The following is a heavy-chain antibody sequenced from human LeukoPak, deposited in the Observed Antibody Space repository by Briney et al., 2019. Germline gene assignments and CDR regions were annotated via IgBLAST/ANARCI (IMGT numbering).Heavy chain of an antibody. CDR3: ARRASSGWFSTAFDI. J-gene: IGHJ3*02. V-gene: IGHV4-34*01. CDR2: INHSGST. CDR1: GGSFSGYY. Sequence: SETLSLTCAVYGGSFSGYYWSWIRQPPGKGLEWIGEINHSGSTNYNPSLKSRVTISVDTSKNQFSPKLSSVTAADTAVYYCARRASSGWFSTAFDIWGQGTMVTVSS. D-gene: IGHD6-19*01.